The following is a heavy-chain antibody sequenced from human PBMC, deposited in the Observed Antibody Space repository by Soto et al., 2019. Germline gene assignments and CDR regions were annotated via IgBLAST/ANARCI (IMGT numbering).Heavy chain of an antibody. CDR1: GYTFTSYG. CDR3: ARGKQHRYYYYYMDV. Sequence: ASVKVSCKASGYTFTSYGISWVRQAPGQGLEWMGWISAYNGNTNYAQKLQGRVTMTTDTSTSTAYMELSSLRSEDTAVYYCARGKQHRYYYYYMDVWGKGTTVTVSS. J-gene: IGHJ6*03. V-gene: IGHV1-18*01. D-gene: IGHD1-1*01. CDR2: ISAYNGNT.